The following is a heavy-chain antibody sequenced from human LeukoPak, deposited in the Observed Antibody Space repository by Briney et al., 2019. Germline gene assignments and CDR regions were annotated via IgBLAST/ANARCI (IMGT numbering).Heavy chain of an antibody. CDR2: IYHSGST. J-gene: IGHJ3*01. CDR3: ERVRGSDAFDF. CDR1: GYSIGSDYY. Sequence: SETLSLTCTVSGYSIGSDYYWGWIRQPPGKGLEWVGSIYHSGSTYYNPSLQSQVTISMNTSKNQFFLRLSSVTAADPALYFCERVRGSDAFDFWGQKTRVTASS. V-gene: IGHV4-38-2*02. D-gene: IGHD3-10*01.